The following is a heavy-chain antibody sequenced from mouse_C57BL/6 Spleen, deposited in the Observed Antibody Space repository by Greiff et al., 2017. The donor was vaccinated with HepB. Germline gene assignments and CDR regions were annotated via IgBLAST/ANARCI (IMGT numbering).Heavy chain of an antibody. J-gene: IGHJ3*01. D-gene: IGHD2-13*01. CDR1: GFNIKDDY. CDR2: IDPENGDT. CDR3: TKDGDWFAY. Sequence: EVQLQQSGAELVRPGASVKLSCTASGFNIKDDYMHWVKQRPEQGLEWIGWIDPENGDTEYASKFQGKATITADTSSNTAYLQLSSLTSEDTAVYYCTKDGDWFAYWGQGTLVTVSA. V-gene: IGHV14-4*01.